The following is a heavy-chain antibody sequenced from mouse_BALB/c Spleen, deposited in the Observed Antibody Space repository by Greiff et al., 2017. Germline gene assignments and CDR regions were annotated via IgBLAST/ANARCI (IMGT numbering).Heavy chain of an antibody. CDR1: GYTFTSYW. CDR2: IDPSDSYT. V-gene: IGHV1-69*02. D-gene: IGHD1-2*01. Sequence: QVQLQQSGAELVKPGASVKLSCKASGYTFTSYWMHWVKQRPGQGLEWIGEIDPSDSYTNYNQKFKGKATLTVDKSSSTAYMQLSSLTSEDSAVYYCATATAYWGQGTLVTVSA. CDR3: ATATAY. J-gene: IGHJ3*01.